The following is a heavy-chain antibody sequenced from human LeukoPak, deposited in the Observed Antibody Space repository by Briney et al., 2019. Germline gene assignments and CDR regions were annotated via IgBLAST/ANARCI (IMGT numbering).Heavy chain of an antibody. CDR2: ISGRDGNT. D-gene: IGHD3-22*01. Sequence: GGSLRLSCAASGFTFSSYAMSWLRQAPGKGLEWVSTISGRDGNTYYADSVKGRFTISRDNAKNSLYLQMNSLRAEDTAVYYCARDRKKTYYYDSSGYCDYWGQGTLVTVSS. CDR1: GFTFSSYA. J-gene: IGHJ4*02. CDR3: ARDRKKTYYYDSSGYCDY. V-gene: IGHV3-23*01.